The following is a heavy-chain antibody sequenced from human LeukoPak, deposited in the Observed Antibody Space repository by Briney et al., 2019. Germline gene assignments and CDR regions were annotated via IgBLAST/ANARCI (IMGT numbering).Heavy chain of an antibody. V-gene: IGHV1-8*01. Sequence: ASVKVSCKASGYAFTSYDINWVRQATGQGLEWMGWMNPNSGNTGYAQKFQGRVTMTRNTSISTAYMELSSLRSEDTAVYYCARSLPYYDFWSGKIGYYYGMDVWGQGTTVTVSS. CDR2: MNPNSGNT. CDR3: ARSLPYYDFWSGKIGYYYGMDV. CDR1: GYAFTSYD. J-gene: IGHJ6*02. D-gene: IGHD3-3*01.